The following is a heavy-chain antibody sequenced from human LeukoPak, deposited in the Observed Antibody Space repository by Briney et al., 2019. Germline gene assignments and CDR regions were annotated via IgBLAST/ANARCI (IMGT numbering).Heavy chain of an antibody. CDR1: GGSFSGYY. Sequence: PSETLSLTCAVYGGSFSGYYWSWIRQPPGKGLEWIGEINHSGSTNYNPSLKSRVTISVDTSKNQFSLKLRSVTAADTAVYYCARVYLDLPYSSGWSEPDYYYYYGMDVWGQGTTVTVSS. D-gene: IGHD6-19*01. V-gene: IGHV4-34*01. CDR2: INHSGST. J-gene: IGHJ6*02. CDR3: ARVYLDLPYSSGWSEPDYYYYYGMDV.